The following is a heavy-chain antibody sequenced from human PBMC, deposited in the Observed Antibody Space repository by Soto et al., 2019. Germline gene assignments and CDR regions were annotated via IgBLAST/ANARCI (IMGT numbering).Heavy chain of an antibody. CDR3: ARDWILISPESYYYYYGMDV. V-gene: IGHV3-33*01. Sequence: GGSLRLSCAASGFTFSSYGMHWVRQAPGKGLEWVAVIWYDGSNKYFAVSFKGRFTISRDNSKNTLYLQMNSLRAEDTAVYYCARDWILISPESYYYYYGMDVWGQGTTVTVSS. CDR1: GFTFSSYG. J-gene: IGHJ6*02. D-gene: IGHD5-18*01. CDR2: IWYDGSNK.